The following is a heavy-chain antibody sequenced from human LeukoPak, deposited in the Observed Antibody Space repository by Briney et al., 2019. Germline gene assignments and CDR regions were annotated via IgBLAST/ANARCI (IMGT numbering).Heavy chain of an antibody. Sequence: PGGSLRLSCAASGFTFSSYAMHWVRQAPGKGLEWVAVISYDGSNKYYADSVKGRFTISRDNSKNTLYLQMNSLRAEDTAVYYCARTYSSGWYGCCYFDYWGQGTLVTVSS. CDR2: ISYDGSNK. V-gene: IGHV3-30*04. CDR3: ARTYSSGWYGCCYFDY. CDR1: GFTFSSYA. J-gene: IGHJ4*02. D-gene: IGHD6-19*01.